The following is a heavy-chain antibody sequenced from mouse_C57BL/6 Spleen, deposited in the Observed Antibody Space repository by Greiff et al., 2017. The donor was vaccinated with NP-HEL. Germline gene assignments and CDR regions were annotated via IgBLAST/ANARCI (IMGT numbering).Heavy chain of an antibody. CDR2: ISDGGSYT. CDR1: GFTFSSYA. D-gene: IGHD4-1*01. CDR3: AKFELGRELYYAMDY. J-gene: IGHJ4*01. Sequence: DVKLVESGGGLVKPGGSLKLSCAASGFTFSSYAMSWVRQTPEKRLEWVATISDGGSYTYYPDNVKGRFTISRDNAKNNLYLQMSHLKSEDTAMYYCAKFELGRELYYAMDYWGQGTSVTVSS. V-gene: IGHV5-4*03.